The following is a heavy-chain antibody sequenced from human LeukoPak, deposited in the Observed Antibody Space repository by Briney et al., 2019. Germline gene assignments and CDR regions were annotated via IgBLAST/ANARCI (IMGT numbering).Heavy chain of an antibody. D-gene: IGHD3-16*01. CDR2: ISWNSGSI. V-gene: IGHV3-9*01. J-gene: IGHJ4*02. CDR1: GFTFDDYA. CDR3: EKESRGEGGGGGGFDY. Sequence: GGSLRLSCAASGFTFDDYAMHWVRQAPGKGLEWVSGISWNSGSIGYADSVKGRFTISRDNAKNSLYLQMNSLRAEDTALYYCEKESRGEGGGGGGFDYWGQGTLVTVSS.